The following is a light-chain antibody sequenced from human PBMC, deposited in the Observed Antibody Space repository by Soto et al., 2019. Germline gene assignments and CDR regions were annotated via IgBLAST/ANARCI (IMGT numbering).Light chain of an antibody. CDR3: QQYNTWPVT. Sequence: EIVMTQSAATRSVSPGERVTFSCRASQSVTSNLAWYQHKPGQAPRLLISGASTGATGIPARFSGSGSGTEFTLTINSLQSEDFAVYYCQQYNTWPVTFGGGTKVDIK. CDR1: QSVTSN. V-gene: IGKV3-15*01. CDR2: GAS. J-gene: IGKJ4*01.